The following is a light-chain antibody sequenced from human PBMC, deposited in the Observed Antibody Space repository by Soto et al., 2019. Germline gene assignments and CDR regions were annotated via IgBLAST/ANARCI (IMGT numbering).Light chain of an antibody. CDR1: TSNIGSNT. V-gene: IGLV1-44*01. J-gene: IGLJ2*01. CDR2: NNN. Sequence: QSVLTQPPSASGTPGQRVTISCSGSTSNIGSNTVNWYQQLPGTAPKLLIYNNNQWPSGVPDRFSGSKSGTSASLAISGLQSEDEADYYCAAWDDRLDGPIFGGATKLTVL. CDR3: AAWDDRLDGPI.